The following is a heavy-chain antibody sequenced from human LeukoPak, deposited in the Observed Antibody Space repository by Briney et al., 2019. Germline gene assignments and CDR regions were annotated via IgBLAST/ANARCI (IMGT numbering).Heavy chain of an antibody. CDR3: ARHRRVVILSFDAFDI. CDR1: GGSFSGYY. CDR2: INHSGST. Sequence: PSETLSLTCAVYGGSFSGYYWSWIRQPPGKGLEWIGEINHSGSTNYNPSLKSRVTISVDTSKNQFSLKLSSVTAADTAVYYCARHRRVVILSFDAFDIWGQGTMVTVSS. V-gene: IGHV4-34*01. J-gene: IGHJ3*02. D-gene: IGHD3-3*01.